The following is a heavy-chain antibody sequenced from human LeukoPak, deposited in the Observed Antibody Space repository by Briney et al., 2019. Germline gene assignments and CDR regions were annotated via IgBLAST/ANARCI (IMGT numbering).Heavy chain of an antibody. CDR2: IRYDGSNK. J-gene: IGHJ3*02. V-gene: IGHV3-30*02. CDR1: GFTFSSYG. D-gene: IGHD1-26*01. Sequence: GGSLRLSCAASGFTFSSYGMHWVRQAPGKGLEWVAFIRYDGSNKYYADSVKGRFTISRDNSKNTLYLQMNSLRAEDTAVYYCAKGGSRDDAFDIWGQGTMVTVPS. CDR3: AKGGSRDDAFDI.